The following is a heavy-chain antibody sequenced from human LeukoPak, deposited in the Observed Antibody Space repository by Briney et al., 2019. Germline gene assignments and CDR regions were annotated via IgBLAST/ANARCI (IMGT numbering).Heavy chain of an antibody. CDR2: INTNGGTT. CDR1: GFTFSTYW. V-gene: IGHV3-74*01. D-gene: IGHD5-18*01. J-gene: IGHJ4*02. CDR3: ARDVGYGFNY. Sequence: GGSLRLSCAASGFTFSTYWMHWVRQAPGKGLVWVSHINTNGGTTAYADSVKGRFTISRDNAKNTVYLQMNSLRAEDTAVYYCARDVGYGFNYWGQGTLVTVSS.